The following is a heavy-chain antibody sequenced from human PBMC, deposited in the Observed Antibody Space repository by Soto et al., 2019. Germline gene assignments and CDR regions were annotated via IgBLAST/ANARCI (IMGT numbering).Heavy chain of an antibody. CDR3: ARVVAGTIGYCFDY. CDR1: GYTFTSYG. J-gene: IGHJ4*02. CDR2: ISAYNGNT. Sequence: VASVKVSCKASGYTFTSYGISWVRQAPGQGLEWMGWISAYNGNTNYAQKLQGRVTMTTDTSTSTAYMELRSLRSDDTAVYYCARVVAGTIGYCFDYWGQGTLVTVSS. D-gene: IGHD6-19*01. V-gene: IGHV1-18*01.